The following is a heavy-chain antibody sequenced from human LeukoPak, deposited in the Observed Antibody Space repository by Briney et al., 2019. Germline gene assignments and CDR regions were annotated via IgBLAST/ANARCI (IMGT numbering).Heavy chain of an antibody. V-gene: IGHV4-61*05. CDR1: GGSISSSRYY. Sequence: SETLSLTCTVSGGSISSSRYYWGWIRQPPGKGLEWIGYIYYSGSTNYNPSLKSRVTISVDTSKNQFSLKLSSVTAADTAVYYCARVMSGYSYGYPDYWGQGTLVIVSS. CDR2: IYYSGST. J-gene: IGHJ4*02. CDR3: ARVMSGYSYGYPDY. D-gene: IGHD5-18*01.